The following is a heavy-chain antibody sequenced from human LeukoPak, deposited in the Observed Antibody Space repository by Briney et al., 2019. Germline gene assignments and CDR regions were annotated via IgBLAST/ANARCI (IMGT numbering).Heavy chain of an antibody. D-gene: IGHD1-26*01. CDR1: GFTCTSYS. V-gene: IGHV3-23*01. J-gene: IGHJ4*02. Sequence: PGGSLRLSCAASGFTCTSYSMNWVRQAPGKGLEWVSTISGGGGSTYYADSVKGRFTISRDKSKNTLYLQVNSLRAEDTAVYYCAKGGKWDVTPFDYWGQGTLVTVSS. CDR2: ISGGGGST. CDR3: AKGGKWDVTPFDY.